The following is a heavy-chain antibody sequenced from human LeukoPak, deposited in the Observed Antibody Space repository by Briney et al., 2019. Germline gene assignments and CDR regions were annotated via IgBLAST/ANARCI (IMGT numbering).Heavy chain of an antibody. V-gene: IGHV3-13*01. J-gene: IGHJ3*02. CDR2: IGTVGDT. Sequence: GGSLRLSCAASGFTFSSSDMHWVRQATGKGLEWVSAIGTVGDTYYAASVKGRFTISRENAKNSLYLQMNSLRAEDTAVYYCAKANVKYCSGGSCFDAFDIWAQGTMVTVSS. D-gene: IGHD2-15*01. CDR1: GFTFSSSD. CDR3: AKANVKYCSGGSCFDAFDI.